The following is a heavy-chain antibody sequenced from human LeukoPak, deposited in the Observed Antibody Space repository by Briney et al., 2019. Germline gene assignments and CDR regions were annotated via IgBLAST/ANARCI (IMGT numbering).Heavy chain of an antibody. CDR2: IYHSGST. D-gene: IGHD3-22*01. CDR3: ASYYYDSSGYYA. V-gene: IGHV4-38-2*02. Sequence: SETLSLTCTVSGYSISSGYYWGWIRQPPGKGLEWIGSIYHSGSTYYNPSLKSRVTISVDTSKNQFSLKLSSVTAADTAVYYCASYYYDSSGYYAWGQGTLVTVSS. CDR1: GYSISSGYY. J-gene: IGHJ5*02.